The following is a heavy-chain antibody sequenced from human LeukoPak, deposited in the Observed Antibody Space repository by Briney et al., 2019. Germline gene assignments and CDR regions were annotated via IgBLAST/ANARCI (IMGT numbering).Heavy chain of an antibody. CDR3: ARAAAGTMGAFDI. D-gene: IGHD6-13*01. J-gene: IGHJ3*02. CDR2: INPNSGGT. V-gene: IGHV1-2*06. CDR1: GYTFTSYY. Sequence: ASVKVSCKASGYTFTSYYMHWVRQAPGQGLEWMGRINPNSGGTNYAQKFQGRVTMTRDTSISTAYMELSRLRSDDTAVYYCARAAAGTMGAFDIWGQGTMVTVSS.